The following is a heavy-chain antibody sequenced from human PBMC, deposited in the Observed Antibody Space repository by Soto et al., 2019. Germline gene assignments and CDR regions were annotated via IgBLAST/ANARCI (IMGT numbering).Heavy chain of an antibody. V-gene: IGHV1-69*06. CDR1: VGTFSSYA. CDR2: IIPIFGTA. D-gene: IGHD3-10*01. Sequence: QVQLVQSGAEVKKPGSSVKVSCKASVGTFSSYAISWVRQAPGQGLEWMGGIIPIFGTANYAQKFQGRVTITADKSTSTAYMELSSLRSEDTAVYYCAREGGGITMVRGGTGFDYWGQGTLVTVSS. J-gene: IGHJ4*02. CDR3: AREGGGITMVRGGTGFDY.